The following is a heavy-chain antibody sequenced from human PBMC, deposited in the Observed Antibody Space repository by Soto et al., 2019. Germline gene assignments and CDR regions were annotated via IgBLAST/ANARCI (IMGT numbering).Heavy chain of an antibody. V-gene: IGHV3-30-3*01. Sequence: GGSLRLSCAASGFTFSSYAMHWVRQAPGKGLEWVAVISYDGSNKYYADSVKGRFTISRDNSKNTLYLQMNSLRAEDTAVYYCARDGGSGSYYNVVDYYYGMDVWGQGTTVTVSS. J-gene: IGHJ6*02. CDR2: ISYDGSNK. CDR1: GFTFSSYA. CDR3: ARDGGSGSYYNVVDYYYGMDV. D-gene: IGHD3-10*01.